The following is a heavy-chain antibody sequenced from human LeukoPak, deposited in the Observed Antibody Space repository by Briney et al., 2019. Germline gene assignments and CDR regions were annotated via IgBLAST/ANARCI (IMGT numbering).Heavy chain of an antibody. D-gene: IGHD6-13*01. J-gene: IGHJ6*02. CDR2: IYYSGNT. CDR3: ARHPSAGNSYHYGMDV. Sequence: SETLSLTCTVSGGSISSSSYYWGWIRRPPGKDLEWIGTIYYSGNTYYNPSLKSRVTISVDASRNQFSLKLNSVTAADTAVYYCARHPSAGNSYHYGMDVWGQGTTVTVSS. V-gene: IGHV4-39*01. CDR1: GGSISSSSYY.